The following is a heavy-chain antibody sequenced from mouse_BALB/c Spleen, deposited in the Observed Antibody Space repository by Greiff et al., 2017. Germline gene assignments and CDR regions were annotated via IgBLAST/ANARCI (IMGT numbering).Heavy chain of an antibody. J-gene: IGHJ3*01. Sequence: EVQVVESGGGLVKPGGSLKLSCAASGFAFSSYDMSWVRQTPEKRLEWVAYISSGGGSTYYPDTVKGRFTISRDNAKNTLYLQMSSLKSEDTAMYYCARRGSVWFAYWGQGTLVTVSA. CDR2: ISSGGGST. CDR3: ARRGSVWFAY. CDR1: GFAFSSYD. V-gene: IGHV5-12-1*01. D-gene: IGHD1-1*02.